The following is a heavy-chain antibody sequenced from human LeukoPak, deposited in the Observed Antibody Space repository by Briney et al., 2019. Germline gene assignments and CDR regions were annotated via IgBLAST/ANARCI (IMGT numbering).Heavy chain of an antibody. Sequence: SETLSLTCTVSGGSISSYYWSWIRQPPGKGLEWIEYIYYSGSTNYNPSLKSRVTISVDTSKNQFSLKLSSVTAADTAVYYCARHPGTKVGHYYYYGMDVWGQGTTVTVSS. J-gene: IGHJ6*02. V-gene: IGHV4-59*01. CDR3: ARHPGTKVGHYYYYGMDV. D-gene: IGHD2-8*01. CDR1: GGSISSYY. CDR2: IYYSGST.